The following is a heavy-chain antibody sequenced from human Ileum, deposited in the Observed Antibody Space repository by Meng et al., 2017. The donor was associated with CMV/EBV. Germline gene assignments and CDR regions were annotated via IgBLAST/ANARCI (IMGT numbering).Heavy chain of an antibody. CDR2: IYYSGST. V-gene: IGHV4-39*07. D-gene: IGHD4-23*01. Sequence: QLQLQESGPGLVKPSETLSLTCAVSGGSISSNSYYWGWIRQPPGKGLEWIANIYYSGSTYYNPSLKSRVTISVDASKNQFSLQLSSVTAADTAVYYCARGYGGIFDYWGQGTLVTVSS. CDR3: ARGYGGIFDY. J-gene: IGHJ4*02. CDR1: GGSISSNSYY.